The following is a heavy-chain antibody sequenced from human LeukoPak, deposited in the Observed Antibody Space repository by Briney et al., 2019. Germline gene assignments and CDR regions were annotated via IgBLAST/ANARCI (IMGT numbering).Heavy chain of an antibody. D-gene: IGHD3-22*01. Sequence: PGGSLRLSCAASGFTFSSYSMNWVRQAPGKGLEWVSSISSSSSYIYYADSVKGRFTISRDNAKNSLYLQMNSLRAEDTAVYYCAKETTYYYDTPIDYFDYWGQGTLVTVSS. V-gene: IGHV3-21*01. CDR3: AKETTYYYDTPIDYFDY. J-gene: IGHJ4*02. CDR1: GFTFSSYS. CDR2: ISSSSSYI.